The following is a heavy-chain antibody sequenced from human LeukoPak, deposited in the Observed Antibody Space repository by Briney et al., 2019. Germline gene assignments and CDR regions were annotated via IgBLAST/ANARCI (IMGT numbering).Heavy chain of an antibody. CDR1: GFTFSGSA. D-gene: IGHD3/OR15-3a*01. V-gene: IGHV3-73*01. Sequence: GGSLRLSCAASGFTFSGSAMHWVRQASGKGLEWVGRIRSKANSYATAYAASVKGRFTISRDNANNSLYLQMNSLRAEDTAVYYCASSCTGYYLCAFDIWGQGTMVTVSS. CDR2: IRSKANSYAT. J-gene: IGHJ3*02. CDR3: ASSCTGYYLCAFDI.